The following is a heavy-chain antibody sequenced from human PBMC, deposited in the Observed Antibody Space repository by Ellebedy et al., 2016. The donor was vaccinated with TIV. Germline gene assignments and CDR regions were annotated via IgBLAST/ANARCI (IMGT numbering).Heavy chain of an antibody. J-gene: IGHJ4*02. D-gene: IGHD5-18*01. CDR1: GFIFSSYG. Sequence: GGSLRLSCEASGFIFSSYGMHWVRQAPGKGLEWVAVISYDGSNKYYADSVKGRFTISRDNSKNTLYLQMNSLRAEDTAVYYCARGTDTVMVSDFDYWGQGTRVTVSS. CDR3: ARGTDTVMVSDFDY. CDR2: ISYDGSNK. V-gene: IGHV3-30*03.